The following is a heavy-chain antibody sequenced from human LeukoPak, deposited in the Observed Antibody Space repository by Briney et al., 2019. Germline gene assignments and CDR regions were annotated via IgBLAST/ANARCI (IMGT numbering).Heavy chain of an antibody. Sequence: PSETLSLTCTVSGGSISSYYWSWIRQPPGKGLEWIGYIYYSGSTNYNPSLKSRVTISVDMSKNQFSLKLSSVTAADTAVYYCARGGNYYGSGSYSNFDYWGQGTLVTVSS. J-gene: IGHJ4*02. V-gene: IGHV4-59*01. CDR2: IYYSGST. CDR1: GGSISSYY. CDR3: ARGGNYYGSGSYSNFDY. D-gene: IGHD3-10*01.